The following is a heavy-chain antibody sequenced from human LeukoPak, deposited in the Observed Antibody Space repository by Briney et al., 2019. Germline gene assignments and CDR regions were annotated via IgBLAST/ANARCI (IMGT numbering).Heavy chain of an antibody. CDR1: GFTFSSYG. Sequence: PGGSLRLSCAASGFTFSSYGMHWVRQAPGRGLEWVAVISYDGSNKYYADSVKGRFTISRDNSKNTLYLQMNSLRAEDTAVYYCAKGGNYYGSGSYFDYWGQGTLVTVSS. J-gene: IGHJ4*02. CDR2: ISYDGSNK. V-gene: IGHV3-30*18. D-gene: IGHD3-10*01. CDR3: AKGGNYYGSGSYFDY.